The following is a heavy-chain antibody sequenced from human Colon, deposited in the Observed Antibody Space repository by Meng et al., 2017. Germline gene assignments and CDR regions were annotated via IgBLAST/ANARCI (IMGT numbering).Heavy chain of an antibody. CDR1: GFTLSSHG. V-gene: IGHV3-33*01. CDR2: IWFDGSNG. CDR3: ARDGGLGFDY. D-gene: IGHD6-19*01. J-gene: IGHJ4*02. Sequence: GESLKISCSASGFTLSSHGMHWVRQAPGKGLEWVAIIWFDGSNGVYADSVKGRFTIFRDNSKNTVYLQMTSLRAEDTAVYYCARDGGLGFDYWGQGTLVTVSS.